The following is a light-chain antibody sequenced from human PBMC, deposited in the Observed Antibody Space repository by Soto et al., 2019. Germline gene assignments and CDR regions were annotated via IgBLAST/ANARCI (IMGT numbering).Light chain of an antibody. CDR3: CSYAGSSTYV. CDR2: EGS. V-gene: IGLV2-23*01. CDR1: SSDVGSYNL. J-gene: IGLJ1*01. Sequence: QSALTQPASVSGSLGQSITISCTGPSSDVGSYNLVSWYQQYPDKAPKLLIYEGSKRPSGVSNRFPGSKSGNTASLTISGLQAEDEADYYCCSYAGSSTYVFGIGTKVTVL.